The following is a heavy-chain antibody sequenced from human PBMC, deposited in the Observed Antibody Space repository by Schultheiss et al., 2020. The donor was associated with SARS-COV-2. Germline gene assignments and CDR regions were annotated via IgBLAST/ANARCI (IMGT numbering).Heavy chain of an antibody. CDR2: MNPNSGNT. J-gene: IGHJ4*02. CDR3: ARGRRITIFGVVIKFPPELYYFDY. Sequence: ASVKVSCKASGYTFTSYDINWVRQATGQGLEWMGWMNPNSGNTGYAQKFQGRVTMTRNISISTAYMELSSLRSEDTAVYYCARGRRITIFGVVIKFPPELYYFDYWGQGTLVTVSS. D-gene: IGHD3-3*01. CDR1: GYTFTSYD. V-gene: IGHV1-8*01.